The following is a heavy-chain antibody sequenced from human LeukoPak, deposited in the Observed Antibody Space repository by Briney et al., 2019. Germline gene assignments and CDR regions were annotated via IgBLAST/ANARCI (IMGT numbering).Heavy chain of an antibody. J-gene: IGHJ4*02. V-gene: IGHV3-23*01. CDR1: GFTVSSNY. CDR2: LIGSDGST. CDR3: ARRGSAADFDY. Sequence: GGSLRLSCAASGFTVSSNYMSWVRQAPGKGLEWVSALIGSDGSTYYADSVRGRFTISRDNSKNTLYLQMNSLRAEDTAVYFCARRGSAADFDYWGQGTLVTVSS. D-gene: IGHD2-2*01.